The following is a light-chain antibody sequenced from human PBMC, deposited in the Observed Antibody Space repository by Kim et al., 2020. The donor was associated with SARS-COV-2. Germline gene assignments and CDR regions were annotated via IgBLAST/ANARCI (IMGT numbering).Light chain of an antibody. CDR3: QQYNDWPYT. CDR2: GVS. V-gene: IGKV3-15*01. CDR1: QSVGSN. Sequence: EVVMTQSPVTLSVSPGERATLPCRASQSVGSNLAWYQQKSGQAPRLLIYGVSTRATDIPARFSGSGSGTEFTLTISSLQSEDFAVYYCQQYNDWPYTFGQGTKLEI. J-gene: IGKJ2*01.